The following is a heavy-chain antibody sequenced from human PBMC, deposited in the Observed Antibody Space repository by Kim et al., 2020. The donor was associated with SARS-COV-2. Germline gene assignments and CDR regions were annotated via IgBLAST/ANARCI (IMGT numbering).Heavy chain of an antibody. Sequence: GGSLRLSCVASGFTFSSYWMHWVRQAPGKGLVWVSRVNSDGSSTSYADSVKGRFTISRDNARNTLYLQMNSLRAEDTAVYYCASLSTGYVWDKFDDWGQGTLVTVSS. CDR1: GFTFSSYW. CDR2: VNSDGSST. J-gene: IGHJ4*02. V-gene: IGHV3-74*01. CDR3: ASLSTGYVWDKFDD. D-gene: IGHD3-16*01.